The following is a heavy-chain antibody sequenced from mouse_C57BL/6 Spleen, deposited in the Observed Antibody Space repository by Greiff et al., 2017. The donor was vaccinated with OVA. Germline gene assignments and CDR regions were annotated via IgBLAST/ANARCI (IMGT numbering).Heavy chain of an antibody. V-gene: IGHV1-50*01. J-gene: IGHJ1*03. CDR2: IDPSDSYT. Sequence: QVQLQQPGAELVKPGASVKLSCKASGYTFTSYWMQWVKQRPGQGLEWIGEIDPSDSYTNYNQKFKGKATLTVDTSSSTAYMQLSSLTSEDSAVYYCARRGGSHWYFDVWGTVTTVTVSS. CDR3: ARRGGSHWYFDV. CDR1: GYTFTSYW. D-gene: IGHD6-2*01.